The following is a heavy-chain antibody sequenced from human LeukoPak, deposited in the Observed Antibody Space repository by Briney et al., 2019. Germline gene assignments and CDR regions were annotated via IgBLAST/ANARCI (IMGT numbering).Heavy chain of an antibody. Sequence: PGGSLRLSCAASGFTFSTYWMSWVRQPPGKGLEWVANIKPDGSEKYYVDSLKGRFTISRDNARNSMYLQMNSLRAEDTAVYYCARGEYSSSLLPAPFDYWGQGTLVTVSS. V-gene: IGHV3-7*01. D-gene: IGHD6-6*01. J-gene: IGHJ4*02. CDR3: ARGEYSSSLLPAPFDY. CDR2: IKPDGSEK. CDR1: GFTFSTYW.